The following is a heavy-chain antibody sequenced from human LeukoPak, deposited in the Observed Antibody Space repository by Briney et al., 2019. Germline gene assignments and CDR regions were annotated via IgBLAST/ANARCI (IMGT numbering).Heavy chain of an antibody. CDR1: GYSFTTHW. CDR3: ASTPGGTSAWPN. CDR2: INLADSDT. V-gene: IGHV5-51*01. J-gene: IGHJ4*02. Sequence: PGEPLKISRKSSGYSFTTHWIAWVGQVSVQGMACMVIINLADSDTRDRAAFQGQVIISVDKSINTAYLQWSSLKASDSAMYYWASTPGGTSAWPNWGQGTVVTVSS. D-gene: IGHD2-8*02.